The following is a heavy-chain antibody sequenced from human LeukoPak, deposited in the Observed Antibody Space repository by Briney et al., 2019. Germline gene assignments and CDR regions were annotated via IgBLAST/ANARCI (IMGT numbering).Heavy chain of an antibody. CDR3: ARDGPALGAALFG. Sequence: ASVKVSCKASGYTFTGYYMHWVRQAPGQGLEWMGWINPNSGATNHAQKFQGRVTVTRDTSISTGYMELSRLTSDDTAVYYCARDGPALGAALFGWGQGTLVTVSS. CDR2: INPNSGAT. CDR1: GYTFTGYY. V-gene: IGHV1-2*02. D-gene: IGHD2-2*01. J-gene: IGHJ4*02.